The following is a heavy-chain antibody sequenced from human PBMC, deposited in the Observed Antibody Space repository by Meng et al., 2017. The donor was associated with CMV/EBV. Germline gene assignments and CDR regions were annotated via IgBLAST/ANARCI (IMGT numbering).Heavy chain of an antibody. D-gene: IGHD6-19*01. CDR1: GFTFSSYA. J-gene: IGHJ6*02. CDR2: ISHDGSNK. Sequence: AGSLRLSCAASGFTFSSYAMHWVRQAPGKGLEWVAVISHDGSNKYYADSVKGRFTISRDNSKNTLYLQMNSLRAEDTAVYYCARDRTSGWNYGMDVWGQGTTVTVSS. V-gene: IGHV3-30-3*01. CDR3: ARDRTSGWNYGMDV.